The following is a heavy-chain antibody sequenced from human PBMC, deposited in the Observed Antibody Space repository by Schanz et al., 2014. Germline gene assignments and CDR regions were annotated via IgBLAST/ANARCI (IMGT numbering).Heavy chain of an antibody. CDR2: IHTVTGNP. Sequence: QVQLVQSGAEVKKPGASVKVSCKASGYTFTRFGMNWVRQAPGQGLEWMGWIHTVTGNPTYAQDFTGRFVFSLDPSVSTAYLQINSLLAEDTAIYYCATEGPRSSWPPHFGYWGQGTLVTVSP. CDR1: GYTFTRFG. D-gene: IGHD6-13*01. J-gene: IGHJ4*02. V-gene: IGHV7-4-1*02. CDR3: ATEGPRSSWPPHFGY.